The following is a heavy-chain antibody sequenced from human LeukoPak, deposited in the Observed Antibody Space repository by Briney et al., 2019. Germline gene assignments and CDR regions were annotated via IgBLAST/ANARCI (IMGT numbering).Heavy chain of an antibody. Sequence: PGGSLRLSCAASGFTFSSYSMSWVRQAPGKGLEWVSIISDSGTNTYYADSVRGRFTISRDNSKNTLYLQMNSLRAEDTAVYYCARMGYASGSYYKSIDSWGQGTLVTVSS. D-gene: IGHD3-10*01. CDR2: ISDSGTNT. CDR1: GFTFSSYS. V-gene: IGHV3-23*01. J-gene: IGHJ4*02. CDR3: ARMGYASGSYYKSIDS.